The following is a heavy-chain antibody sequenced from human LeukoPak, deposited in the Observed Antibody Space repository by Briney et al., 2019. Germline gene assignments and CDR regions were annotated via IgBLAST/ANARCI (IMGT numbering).Heavy chain of an antibody. CDR2: FDPEDGET. CDR1: GYTLTELS. J-gene: IGHJ5*02. Sequence: ASVKVSCKVSGYTLTELSMHWVRQAPGKGLEWMGGFDPEDGETIYAQKFQGRVTMTEDTSTDTAYMELSSLRSEDTAVYYCARSRKEWELPIRHKAYNWFDPWGQGTLVTASS. V-gene: IGHV1-24*01. D-gene: IGHD1-26*01. CDR3: ARSRKEWELPIRHKAYNWFDP.